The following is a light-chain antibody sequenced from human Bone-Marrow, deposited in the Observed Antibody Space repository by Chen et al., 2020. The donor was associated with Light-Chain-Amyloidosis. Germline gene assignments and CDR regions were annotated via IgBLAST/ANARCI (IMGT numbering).Light chain of an antibody. CDR2: DIN. J-gene: IGLJ1*01. CDR1: SSDVGGYES. Sequence: QSALTQPLSVSGSPGQSVTISCSGTSSDVGGYESVSWYQQPPGKAPKFLIYDINNRTSWFPDCFSGSQSGNSASLTISGLQTEDEADYFCCSYAGSSPYVFGTGTTVTVL. V-gene: IGLV2-11*01. CDR3: CSYAGSSPYV.